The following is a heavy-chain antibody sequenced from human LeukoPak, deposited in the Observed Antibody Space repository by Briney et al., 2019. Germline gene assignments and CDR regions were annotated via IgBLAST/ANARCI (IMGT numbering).Heavy chain of an antibody. J-gene: IGHJ4*02. CDR3: ARTPRIGSSFDY. D-gene: IGHD2-15*01. CDR1: GGAITNYY. V-gene: IGHV4-59*01. CDR2: IYYSGST. Sequence: SETLSLTCSVSGGAITNYYWSWIRQPPGKGLEWIGYIYYSGSTNYNPSLKSRVTISVDTSKNQFSLKLSSVTAADTAVYYCARTPRIGSSFDYWGQGTLVTVSS.